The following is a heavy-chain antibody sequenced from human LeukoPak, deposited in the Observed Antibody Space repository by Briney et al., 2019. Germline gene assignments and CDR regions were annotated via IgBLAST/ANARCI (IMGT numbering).Heavy chain of an antibody. CDR3: ARSVGQQLVTNWFDP. D-gene: IGHD6-13*01. J-gene: IGHJ5*02. CDR2: IYYSGST. Sequence: SETLSLTCTVSGGSISSYYWSWIRQPPGKGLEWIGYIYYSGSTNYNPSLKSRVTISVDTSKNQFSLKLSSVTAADTAVYYCARSVGQQLVTNWFDPWGQGTLVTVSS. V-gene: IGHV4-59*01. CDR1: GGSISSYY.